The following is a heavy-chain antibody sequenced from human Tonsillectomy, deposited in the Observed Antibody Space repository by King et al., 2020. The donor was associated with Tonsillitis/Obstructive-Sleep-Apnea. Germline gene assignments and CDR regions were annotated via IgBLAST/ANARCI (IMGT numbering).Heavy chain of an antibody. J-gene: IGHJ4*02. D-gene: IGHD2-2*01. CDR3: ARGEDIVVVPAAIGSPDY. Sequence: VQLVESGGGVVQPGRSLRLSCAASGFTFSSYGMHWVRQAPGKGLEWVAVIWYDGSNKYYADSVKGRFTISRDNSKNTLYLQMNSLRAEDTAVYYCARGEDIVVVPAAIGSPDYWGQGTLVTVSS. CDR1: GFTFSSYG. V-gene: IGHV3-33*01. CDR2: IWYDGSNK.